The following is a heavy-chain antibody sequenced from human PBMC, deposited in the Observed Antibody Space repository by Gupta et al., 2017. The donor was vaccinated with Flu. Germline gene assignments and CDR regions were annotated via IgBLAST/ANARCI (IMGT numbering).Heavy chain of an antibody. D-gene: IGHD6-25*01. Sequence: QVQLVESGGGVVQSGRSLRLSCAASGFPFSLHAMHWVRQAPGKGLEWVAVISTDGRDYYYADPVKGRFTISRDNSKNSLYLQMNSLRAEDTAVYYCAKDVRKAAVYYFDYWGPGTLITVSS. CDR3: AKDVRKAAVYYFDY. J-gene: IGHJ4*02. CDR1: GFPFSLHA. V-gene: IGHV3-30*18. CDR2: ISTDGRDY.